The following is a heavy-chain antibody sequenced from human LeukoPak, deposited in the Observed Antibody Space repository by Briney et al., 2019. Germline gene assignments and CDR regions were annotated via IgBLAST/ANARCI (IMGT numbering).Heavy chain of an antibody. D-gene: IGHD6-13*01. V-gene: IGHV4-61*02. CDR1: GGSISSNSYY. CDR2: IYTSGST. J-gene: IGHJ4*02. CDR3: ARERASVSDSSSWFDY. Sequence: PSQTLSLTCTVSGGSISSNSYYWSWIRQPAGKGLEWIGRIYTSGSTDYNPSLKSRVTISKDTSKNEFSLKLSSVTAADTAVYYCARERASVSDSSSWFDYWGQGTLVTVSS.